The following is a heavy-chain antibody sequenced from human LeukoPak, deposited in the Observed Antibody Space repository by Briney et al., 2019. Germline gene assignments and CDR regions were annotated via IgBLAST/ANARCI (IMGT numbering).Heavy chain of an antibody. J-gene: IGHJ4*02. CDR3: ARGYCSSTSCYTDY. Sequence: GGSLRLSCAASGFTFSSYGMHWVRQAPGKGLEYVSAITSNGGSTYYANSVKGRFTVSRDNSKNTLYLQMGSLRAEDLAVYYCARGYCSSTSCYTDYWGQGTLVTVSS. CDR1: GFTFSSYG. D-gene: IGHD2-2*02. CDR2: ITSNGGST. V-gene: IGHV3-64*01.